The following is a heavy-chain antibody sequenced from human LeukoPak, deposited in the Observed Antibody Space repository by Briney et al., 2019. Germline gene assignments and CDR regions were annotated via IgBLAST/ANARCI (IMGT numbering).Heavy chain of an antibody. CDR3: AKEGDTALVTGYFDL. CDR1: GGTFGSYV. Sequence: SVKVPCKASGGTFGSYVISWVRQAPGQGLEWMGGIIPIFGTAHYAQKFQGRLTITADESTSTVYMEMSSLRSEDTAMYYCAKEGDTALVTGYFDLWGRGTLVTVSA. V-gene: IGHV1-69*13. J-gene: IGHJ2*01. CDR2: IIPIFGTA. D-gene: IGHD5-18*01.